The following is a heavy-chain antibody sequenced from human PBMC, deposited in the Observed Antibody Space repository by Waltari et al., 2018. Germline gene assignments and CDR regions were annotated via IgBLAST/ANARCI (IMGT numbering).Heavy chain of an antibody. D-gene: IGHD6-19*01. CDR1: GGSISSSNW. CDR2: ISHSGST. Sequence: QVQLQESGPGLVKPSGTLSLTCAVSGGSISSSNWWSWVRQPPGKGLEWIGEISHSGSTTKAPSLKSRVTMSVDKSKNQFSLKRSSVTAADTAVYYCASLKKVGPPGIAVADGEDYWGQGTLVTVSS. J-gene: IGHJ4*02. CDR3: ASLKKVGPPGIAVADGEDY. V-gene: IGHV4-4*02.